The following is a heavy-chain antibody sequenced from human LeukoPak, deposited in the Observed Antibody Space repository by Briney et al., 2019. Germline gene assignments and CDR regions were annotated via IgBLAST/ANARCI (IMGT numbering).Heavy chain of an antibody. CDR2: INGDGSST. J-gene: IGHJ3*02. D-gene: IGHD6-19*01. Sequence: PGGSLRLSCAASGFAFNTYWMHWVRQAPGTGLVWVSRINGDGSSTSYADSVKGRFTISRDNSKNTLYLQMNSLRAEDTAVYYCARDRPTDSSGWPLDAFDIWGQGTMVTVSS. CDR1: GFAFNTYW. V-gene: IGHV3-74*01. CDR3: ARDRPTDSSGWPLDAFDI.